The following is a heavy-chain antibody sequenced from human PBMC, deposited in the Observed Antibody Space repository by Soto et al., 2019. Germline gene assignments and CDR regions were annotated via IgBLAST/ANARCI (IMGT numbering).Heavy chain of an antibody. CDR1: GGSINNGGYS. V-gene: IGHV4-30-2*01. CDR3: ARTSYDILTGRLDAFDI. D-gene: IGHD3-9*01. CDR2: ISHGGNT. J-gene: IGHJ3*02. Sequence: QLQLQESGSRLVRPSQTLPLTCAVSGGSINNGGYSWSWLRQPPGKGLEWIGCISHGGNTYYNPSLRRRVIMSIDKSKNHFSLGLKSVTAADTATYYCARTSYDILTGRLDAFDIWGQGKMVTVSS.